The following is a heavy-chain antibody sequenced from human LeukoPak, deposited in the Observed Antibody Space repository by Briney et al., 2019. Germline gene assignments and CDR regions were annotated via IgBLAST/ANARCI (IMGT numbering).Heavy chain of an antibody. D-gene: IGHD6-19*01. J-gene: IGHJ4*02. CDR3: ATKQWLAPPPDS. V-gene: IGHV3-74*01. CDR1: GFTFSKYW. CDR2: TNTDGTVT. Sequence: GGSLRLSCAVSGFTFSKYWMLWVRQAPGKGLESVSRTNTDGTVTTYADSVKGRFTVSRDNADNTMFLQMNSVRDEDTAVYYCATKQWLAPPPDSWGQGTPVTVSP.